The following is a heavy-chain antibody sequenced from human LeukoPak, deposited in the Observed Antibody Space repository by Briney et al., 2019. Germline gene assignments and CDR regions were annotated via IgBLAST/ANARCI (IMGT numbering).Heavy chain of an antibody. V-gene: IGHV4-39*01. CDR2: VRYSGKT. CDR1: GGSISSSSSY. Sequence: SETLSLTCTVSGGSISSSSSYWGWIRQPPWKGLEWIGSVRYSGKTYYNPSLKSRVTMSVDTSKNQFSLRLTSVTAADTAVYSCARYYYDSSGFAYYFVYWGQGTLVTVSS. J-gene: IGHJ4*02. D-gene: IGHD3-22*01. CDR3: ARYYYDSSGFAYYFVY.